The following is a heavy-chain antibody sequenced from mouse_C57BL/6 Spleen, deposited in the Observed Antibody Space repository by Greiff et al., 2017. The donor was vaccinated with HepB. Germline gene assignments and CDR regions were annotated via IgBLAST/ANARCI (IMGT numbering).Heavy chain of an antibody. CDR3: ARRYYGSSYGYFDV. Sequence: VQLQQSGAELVKPGASVKLSCKASGYTFTSYWMQWVKQRPGQGLEWIGEIDPSDSYTNYNQKFKGKATLTVDTSSSTAYMQLSSLTSEDSAVYYCARRYYGSSYGYFDVWGTGTTVTVSS. CDR1: GYTFTSYW. D-gene: IGHD1-1*01. CDR2: IDPSDSYT. J-gene: IGHJ1*03. V-gene: IGHV1-50*01.